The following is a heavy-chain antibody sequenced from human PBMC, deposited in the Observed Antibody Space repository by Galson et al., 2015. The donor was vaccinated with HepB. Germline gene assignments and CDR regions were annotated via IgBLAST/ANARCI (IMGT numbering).Heavy chain of an antibody. D-gene: IGHD4-11*01. CDR3: AKCYSRVDNYAHYYYYGMDV. V-gene: IGHV3-23*01. Sequence: SLRLSCAASGFTFSSYAMSWVRQAPGKGLGWVSAISGSGGSTYYADSVKGRFTISRDNSKNTLYLQMNSLRAEDTAVYYCAKCYSRVDNYAHYYYYGMDVWGQGTMVTVSS. J-gene: IGHJ6*02. CDR1: GFTFSSYA. CDR2: ISGSGGST.